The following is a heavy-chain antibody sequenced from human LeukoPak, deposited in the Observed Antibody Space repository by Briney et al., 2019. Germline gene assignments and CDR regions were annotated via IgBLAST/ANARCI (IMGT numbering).Heavy chain of an antibody. CDR3: ARDSGTTGEVKFDP. CDR2: IYYSGST. V-gene: IGHV4-59*01. CDR1: GGSINDYY. Sequence: SETLSLTCTVSGGSINDYYWNWIRQPPGKGLEWIGYIYYSGSTIYNPSLKTRITISVDTSKNQFSLKLSSVTAADTAVYYCARDSGTTGEVKFDPWGQGTLVTVSA. D-gene: IGHD3-10*01. J-gene: IGHJ5*02.